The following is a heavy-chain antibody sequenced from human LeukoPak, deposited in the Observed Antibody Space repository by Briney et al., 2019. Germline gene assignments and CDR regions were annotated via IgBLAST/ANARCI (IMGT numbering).Heavy chain of an antibody. Sequence: SGRSLRLSCAASGFTFSSYAMHWVRQAPGKGLEWVAVLSYDGSNKYYADSVKGRFTISRDNSKYTLYLQMNSLRAEDTAVYYCARDTARSIAAAGTRIDYWGQGTLVTLSS. CDR2: LSYDGSNK. V-gene: IGHV3-30*04. CDR3: ARDTARSIAAAGTRIDY. D-gene: IGHD6-13*01. J-gene: IGHJ4*02. CDR1: GFTFSSYA.